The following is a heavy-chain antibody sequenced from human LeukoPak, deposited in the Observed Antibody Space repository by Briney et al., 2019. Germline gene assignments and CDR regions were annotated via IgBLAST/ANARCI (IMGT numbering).Heavy chain of an antibody. V-gene: IGHV4-59*01. J-gene: IGHJ4*02. D-gene: IGHD3-3*01. Sequence: SETLSLTCTVSGGSISSYYWSWIRQPPGKRRTWIGHISYSGSTNYNPSLKSRVTLSVDTSKNQFSLKLSSVTAADTAVYYCASRSSIWSGYQDTLYYFDSWGQGTLVTVSS. CDR1: GGSISSYY. CDR3: ASRSSIWSGYQDTLYYFDS. CDR2: ISYSGST.